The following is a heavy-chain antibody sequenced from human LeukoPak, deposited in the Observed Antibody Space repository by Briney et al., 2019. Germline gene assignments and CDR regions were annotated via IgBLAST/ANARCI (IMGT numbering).Heavy chain of an antibody. V-gene: IGHV4-34*01. J-gene: IGHJ5*02. CDR3: ARGGYDYVWGSYRRNWFDP. Sequence: SETLSLTCAVYGGSLSGYYWSWIRQPPGKGLGWIGDINHSGSTNYNPSLKSRVTISVDTSKNQFSLKLSSVTAADTAVYYCARGGYDYVWGSYRRNWFDPWGQGTLVTVSS. D-gene: IGHD3-16*02. CDR1: GGSLSGYY. CDR2: INHSGST.